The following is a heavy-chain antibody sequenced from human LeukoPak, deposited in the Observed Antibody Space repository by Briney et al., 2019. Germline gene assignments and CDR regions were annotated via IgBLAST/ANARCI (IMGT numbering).Heavy chain of an antibody. CDR3: AKDHCSSTSCPEVYYYYYMDV. CDR2: IRYDGSNK. J-gene: IGHJ6*03. CDR1: GYTFKNYG. V-gene: IGHV3-30*02. D-gene: IGHD2-2*01. Sequence: GGSLRLSCAASGYTFKNYGMHWVRQAPGKGLEWVAFIRYDGSNKYYADSVKGRFTISRDNSKNTLYLQMNSLRAEDTAVYYCAKDHCSSTSCPEVYYYYYMDVWGKGTTVTVSS.